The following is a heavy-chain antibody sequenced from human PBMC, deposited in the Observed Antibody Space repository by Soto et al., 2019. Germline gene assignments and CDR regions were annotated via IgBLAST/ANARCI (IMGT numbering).Heavy chain of an antibody. J-gene: IGHJ4*02. CDR2: IVGSDAKT. V-gene: IGHV3-23*01. Sequence: SLRLSCTTSGLSFASFALTWVRQAPGQGLEWVATIVGSDAKTHYADSVKGRFSISRDTSRNTVYLQMNNLRADDTAIYYCAKWTYLDFWGQGTRVTVSS. CDR1: GLSFASFA. D-gene: IGHD5-12*01. CDR3: AKWTYLDF.